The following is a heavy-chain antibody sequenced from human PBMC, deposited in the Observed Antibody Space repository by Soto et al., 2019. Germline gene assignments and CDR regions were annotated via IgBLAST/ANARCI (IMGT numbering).Heavy chain of an antibody. D-gene: IGHD1-26*01. CDR3: ARGVGSSPPRY. Sequence: QVQLQESGPGQVKPSETLSLTCTISDGSISVYYWSWVRQPPGHELEWIGYIYASGSPYYNPSLRSRVTISADTSKNQISLKLTSTTAADTAVYYCARGVGSSPPRYWGRGTLVTVSS. V-gene: IGHV4-59*01. CDR2: IYASGSP. CDR1: DGSISVYY. J-gene: IGHJ4*02.